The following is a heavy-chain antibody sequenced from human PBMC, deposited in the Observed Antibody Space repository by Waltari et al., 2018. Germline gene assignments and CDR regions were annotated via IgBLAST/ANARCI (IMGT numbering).Heavy chain of an antibody. CDR3: TRDPGMGRGWYVY. D-gene: IGHD6-19*01. Sequence: VKQVESGGGVVNSGGALRHPCAASGNTLTSHSRNYVRLAPGKGCEWVSSIISWCSYIYYADSVKGRLTISRDNAKNSLYLQMSSLRAEDTAVYYCTRDPGMGRGWYVYWGQGTLVTVAS. CDR2: IISWCSYI. V-gene: IGHV3-21*01. J-gene: IGHJ4*02. CDR1: GNTLTSHS.